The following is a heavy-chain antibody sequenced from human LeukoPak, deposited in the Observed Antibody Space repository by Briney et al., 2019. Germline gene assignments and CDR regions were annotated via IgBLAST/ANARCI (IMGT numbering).Heavy chain of an antibody. V-gene: IGHV3-7*01. CDR1: GFTFDKYW. CDR3: ARGSDYSNGNIYEDDFEY. D-gene: IGHD2-8*01. Sequence: GGSLRLSCAASGFTFDKYWMDWVRQAPGKGLEWVAQINQDGRVKHYVDSVKGRFTISRDNAKNLVSLQMSSPRAEDTAVHYCARGSDYSNGNIYEDDFEYWGQGTLVTVSS. J-gene: IGHJ4*02. CDR2: INQDGRVK.